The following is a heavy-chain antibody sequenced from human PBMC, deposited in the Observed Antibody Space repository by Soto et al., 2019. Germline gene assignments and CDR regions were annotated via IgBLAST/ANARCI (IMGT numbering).Heavy chain of an antibody. J-gene: IGHJ4*02. V-gene: IGHV4-34*01. CDR1: GGSFSGYY. Sequence: PSETLSLTCAVYGGSFSGYYWSWIRQPPGKGLEWIGEINHSGSTNYNPSLKSRVTISVDTSKNQFSLKLSSVTAADTAVYYCASVGATTTFDYWGQGTLVTVSS. CDR3: ASVGATTTFDY. D-gene: IGHD1-26*01. CDR2: INHSGST.